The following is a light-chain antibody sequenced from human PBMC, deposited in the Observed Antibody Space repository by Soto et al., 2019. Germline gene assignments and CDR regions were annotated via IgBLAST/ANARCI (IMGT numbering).Light chain of an antibody. J-gene: IGLJ2*01. CDR3: SSFTSTTILV. CDR1: SSDIGAYNF. Sequence: QSALTQPASVSGSPGQSITISCTGSSSDIGAYNFVSWYQQSPGKAPKLIIYEVSNRPSGISNRFSGSKSGNTASLTISGLQAEDEADYHCSSFTSTTILVFGGGTQLTVL. CDR2: EVS. V-gene: IGLV2-14*01.